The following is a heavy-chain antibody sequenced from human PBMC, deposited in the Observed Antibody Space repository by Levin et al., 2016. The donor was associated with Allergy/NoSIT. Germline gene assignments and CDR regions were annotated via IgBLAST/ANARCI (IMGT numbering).Heavy chain of an antibody. V-gene: IGHV1-2*04. J-gene: IGHJ5*02. D-gene: IGHD4-17*01. Sequence: ASVKVSCKASGYTFTGYYMHWVRQAPGQGLEWMGWINPNSGGTNYAQKFQGWVTMTRDTSISTAYMELSRLRSDDTAVYYCARDYGDYVRGPPVTHWFDPWGQGTLVTVSS. CDR1: GYTFTGYY. CDR2: INPNSGGT. CDR3: ARDYGDYVRGPPVTHWFDP.